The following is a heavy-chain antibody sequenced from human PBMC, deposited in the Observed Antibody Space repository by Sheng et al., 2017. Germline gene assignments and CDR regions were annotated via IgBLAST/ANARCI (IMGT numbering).Heavy chain of an antibody. J-gene: IGHJ6*02. V-gene: IGHV4-34*01. D-gene: IGHD3-10*01. CDR2: INHSGST. CDR3: ARGPNLPVDYYGSDTNYGMDV. Sequence: QVQLQQWGAGLLKPSETLSLTCAVYGGSFSGYYWSWIRQPPGKGLEWIGEINHSGSTNYNPSLKSRVTISVDTSKNQFSLKLSSVTAADTAVYYCARGPNLPVDYYGSDTNYGMDVWGQGTTVTVSS. CDR1: GGSFSGYY.